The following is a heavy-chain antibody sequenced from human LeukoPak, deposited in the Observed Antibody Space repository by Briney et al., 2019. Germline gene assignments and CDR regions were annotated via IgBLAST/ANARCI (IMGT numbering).Heavy chain of an antibody. Sequence: PGGSLRLSCAASGFNFNDYAMHWVRQAPGKGLEWDSGISWNSGTVAYADSVKGRFTISRDNSKKSLYLQMNSLRAEDMALYYCAIASADWYFDLWGRRSLVTVSS. D-gene: IGHD2-2*01. J-gene: IGHJ2*01. CDR2: ISWNSGTV. CDR3: AIASADWYFDL. CDR1: GFNFNDYA. V-gene: IGHV3-9*03.